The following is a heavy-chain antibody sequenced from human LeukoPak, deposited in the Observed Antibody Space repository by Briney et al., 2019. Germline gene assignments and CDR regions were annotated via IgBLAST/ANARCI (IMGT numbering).Heavy chain of an antibody. CDR2: IKRDGSAK. CDR3: VRDDGATKPC. V-gene: IGHV3-7*01. J-gene: IGHJ4*02. CDR1: GFTLSSYW. Sequence: GGSLRLSCAASGFTLSSYWMSWVRQAPGKGLEWVANIKRDGSAKYNVVSVKGRFTISRDNTKNSLYLQMNSVRVEDTGDYYCVRDDGATKPCWGQGTLVTVSS. D-gene: IGHD1-26*01.